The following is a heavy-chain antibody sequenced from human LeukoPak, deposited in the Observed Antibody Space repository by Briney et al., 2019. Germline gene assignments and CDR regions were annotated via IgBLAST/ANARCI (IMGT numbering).Heavy chain of an antibody. J-gene: IGHJ4*02. D-gene: IGHD1-26*01. CDR2: IYYSGST. Sequence: SETLSLTCTVSGGSISSYYWSWIRQPPGKGLEWLGYIYYSGSTNYNPSLKGQVTISVDTSKNQFSLKLSSVTAADTAVYYCARSSLVGATPYYFDYWGQGTLVTVSS. CDR3: ARSSLVGATPYYFDY. V-gene: IGHV4-59*01. CDR1: GGSISSYY.